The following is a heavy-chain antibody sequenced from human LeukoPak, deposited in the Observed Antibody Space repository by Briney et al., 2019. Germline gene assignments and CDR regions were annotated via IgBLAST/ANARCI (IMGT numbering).Heavy chain of an antibody. Sequence: ASVKVSCKASGYTFTGYYMHWVRQAPGQGLEWMGWINPNSGGTNYAQKFQGWVTMTRDTSISTAYMELSRLRSDDTAVYYCARDRRHGSGSYPDYWGQGTLVTVSS. V-gene: IGHV1-2*04. CDR3: ARDRRHGSGSYPDY. D-gene: IGHD3-10*01. CDR2: INPNSGGT. CDR1: GYTFTGYY. J-gene: IGHJ4*02.